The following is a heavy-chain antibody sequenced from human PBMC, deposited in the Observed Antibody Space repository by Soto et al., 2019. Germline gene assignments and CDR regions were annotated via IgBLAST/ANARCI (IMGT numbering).Heavy chain of an antibody. D-gene: IGHD1-26*01. V-gene: IGHV1-58*02. CDR1: GFTFTSSA. CDR3: AAPAYSGSYPDAFDI. J-gene: IGHJ3*02. CDR2: IVVGSGNT. Sequence: ASVKVSCKASGFTFTSSAMQWVRQARGQRLEWIGWIVVGSGNTNYAQKFQERVTITRDMSTSTAYMELSSLRSEDTAVFYWAAPAYSGSYPDAFDIWGQGTMVTVSS.